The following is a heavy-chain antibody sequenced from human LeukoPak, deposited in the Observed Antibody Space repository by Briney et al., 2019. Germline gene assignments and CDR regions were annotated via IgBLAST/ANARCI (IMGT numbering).Heavy chain of an antibody. D-gene: IGHD2-15*01. J-gene: IGHJ2*01. Sequence: GESLQISCEGSGYSFSNHWIGWVRQMPGKGLEWMGIIYPDDSDTRYSPSFQGHVTISADKSITTAYLQWSSLRASDTAIYYCATCAANYWYFHLWGRGTLVTVSS. V-gene: IGHV5-51*01. CDR2: IYPDDSDT. CDR1: GYSFSNHW. CDR3: ATCAANYWYFHL.